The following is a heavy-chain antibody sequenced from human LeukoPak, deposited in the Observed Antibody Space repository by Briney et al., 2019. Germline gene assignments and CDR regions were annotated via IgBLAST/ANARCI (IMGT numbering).Heavy chain of an antibody. CDR2: INGYGTTT. V-gene: IGHV3-74*01. Sequence: GGSLRLSCAASGFTFETYWMHWVRQAPGKGLVWVSFINGYGTTTNYADSVKGRFTISRDNAKNTLYLQMNSLRVEDTAVYYCARDEPTVTTGPPVGSWGQGTLVTVSS. CDR3: ARDEPTVTTGPPVGS. CDR1: GFTFETYW. J-gene: IGHJ4*02. D-gene: IGHD4-17*01.